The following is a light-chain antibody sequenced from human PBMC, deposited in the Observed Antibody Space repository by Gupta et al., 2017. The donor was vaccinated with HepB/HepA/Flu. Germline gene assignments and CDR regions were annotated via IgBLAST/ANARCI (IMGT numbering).Light chain of an antibody. CDR1: SPNIGAGYD. CDR3: QSYDSSLSGPVV. J-gene: IGLJ2*01. V-gene: IGLV1-40*01. Sequence: QSVLTQPPSVSGAPGQRVPISCTGSSPNIGAGYDVHWYQQLPGTAPKLLIYGNSNRPSGVPDRFSGSKSGTSASLAITGLQAEDEADYYCQSYDSSLSGPVVFGGGTKLTVL. CDR2: GNS.